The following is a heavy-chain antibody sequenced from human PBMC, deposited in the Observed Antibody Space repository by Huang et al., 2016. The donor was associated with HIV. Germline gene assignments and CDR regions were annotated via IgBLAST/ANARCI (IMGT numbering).Heavy chain of an antibody. CDR2: ISNDGNNR. D-gene: IGHD6-13*01. V-gene: IGHV3-30-3*01. Sequence: QVQLGESGGGVVQPEKSLRLSCAASGFDFRSYAMNWVRQAPGKGPQWGAVISNDGNNRDYADSVKGRFIIARDNAKNTLYLQMNSLRGEDTAIYYCARGGILGTSWYRPFDYWGQGTLVTVSS. CDR1: GFDFRSYA. J-gene: IGHJ4*02. CDR3: ARGGILGTSWYRPFDY.